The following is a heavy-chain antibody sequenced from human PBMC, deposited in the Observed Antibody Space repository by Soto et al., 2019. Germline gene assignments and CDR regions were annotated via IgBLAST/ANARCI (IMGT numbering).Heavy chain of an antibody. CDR3: ARASTVTTRGSRNNWFDP. J-gene: IGHJ5*02. V-gene: IGHV4-59*08. D-gene: IGHD4-17*01. CDR2: IYYSGST. Sequence: QVQLQESGPGLVKPSETLSLTCTVSGGSISSYYWSWIRQPPGKGLEWIGYIYYSGSTNYNPSLKSRVTISVDTSKNQFSLKLSSVTAADTAVHYCARASTVTTRGSRNNWFDPWGQGTLVTVSS. CDR1: GGSISSYY.